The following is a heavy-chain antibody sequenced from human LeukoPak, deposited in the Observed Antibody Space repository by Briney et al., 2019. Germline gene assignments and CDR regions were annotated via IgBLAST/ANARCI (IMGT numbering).Heavy chain of an antibody. CDR1: GGSISSSSYY. V-gene: IGHV4-61*02. CDR2: IYTSGST. D-gene: IGHD1-26*01. Sequence: PSETLSLTCTVSGGSISSSSYYWGWIRQPAGKGLEWIGRIYTSGSTNYNPSLKSRVTMSVDTSKNQFSLKLSSVTAADTAVYYCARLSGSYHLSYYFDYWGQGTLVTVSS. CDR3: ARLSGSYHLSYYFDY. J-gene: IGHJ4*02.